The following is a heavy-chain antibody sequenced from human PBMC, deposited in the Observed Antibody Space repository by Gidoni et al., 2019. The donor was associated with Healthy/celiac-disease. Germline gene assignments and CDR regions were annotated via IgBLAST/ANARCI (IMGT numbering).Heavy chain of an antibody. Sequence: EVQLLVSGGGLVQPGGSLRLSCAASGFTFISYAMSWVRQAPVKGLEWVSAISGSGGSPYYADSVKGRFTISRDNPKNTLYLQMNSLRAEDTAVYYCAKDAVYRGGYFDYWGQGTLVTVSS. CDR3: AKDAVYRGGYFDY. CDR1: GFTFISYA. J-gene: IGHJ4*02. D-gene: IGHD2-21*01. V-gene: IGHV3-23*01. CDR2: ISGSGGSP.